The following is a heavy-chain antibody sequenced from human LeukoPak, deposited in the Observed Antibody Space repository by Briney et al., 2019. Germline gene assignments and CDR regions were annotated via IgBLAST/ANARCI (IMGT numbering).Heavy chain of an antibody. D-gene: IGHD6-19*01. Sequence: PAGSLRLSCTASGFTFSSYTMNWVRQTPGKGLEWVASISSSSNHINYVDSVKGRFTVSRDNADFSLFLHMDSLRTEDSGIYYCARPSAVAGSPYYYAYMDVWGKGTTVTVSS. CDR2: ISSSSNHI. CDR3: ARPSAVAGSPYYYAYMDV. V-gene: IGHV3-21*04. J-gene: IGHJ6*03. CDR1: GFTFSSYT.